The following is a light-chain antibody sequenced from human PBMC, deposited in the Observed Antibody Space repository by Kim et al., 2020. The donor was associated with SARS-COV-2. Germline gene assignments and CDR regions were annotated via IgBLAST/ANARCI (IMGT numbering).Light chain of an antibody. J-gene: IGLJ2*01. Sequence: PGGTVTLPCGSSTGAVTSGHFPYWFQQKPGQAPRTLIYDTDNKQSWTPARFSGYLVGGKAALTLSGAQPEDEADYYCLLAYTGARVFGGGTQLTVL. CDR1: TGAVTSGHF. V-gene: IGLV7-46*01. CDR3: LLAYTGARV. CDR2: DTD.